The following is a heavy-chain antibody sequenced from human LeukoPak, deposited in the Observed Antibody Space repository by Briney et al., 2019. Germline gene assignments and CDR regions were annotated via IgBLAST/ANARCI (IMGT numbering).Heavy chain of an antibody. Sequence: PSETLSLTCSVSGGSISSLYWSWIRQPPGKGLEWTGYIYYTGSTNYNPSLKSRVTMFVDMSKNQFSLRLSSVIAADTAVYYCARHRAYSSSSPFDYWGQGTLVTVSS. CDR3: ARHRAYSSSSPFDY. V-gene: IGHV4-59*08. D-gene: IGHD6-6*01. J-gene: IGHJ4*02. CDR2: IYYTGST. CDR1: GGSISSLY.